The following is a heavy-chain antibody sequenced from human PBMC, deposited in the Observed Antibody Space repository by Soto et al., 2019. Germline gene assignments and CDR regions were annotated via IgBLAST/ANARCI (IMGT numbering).Heavy chain of an antibody. J-gene: IGHJ4*02. Sequence: QVQLVQSGAELNKPGSSVNVSCAASGGTFKTYAINWVRQAPGQGLEWIGQIIPMYDSANYAQRCQGRVTISADKSTNIAYMELRGLKSEDTALYYCATWRTYSGSYCFDYWGQGTLVSVSS. CDR1: GGTFKTYA. D-gene: IGHD1-26*01. CDR3: ATWRTYSGSYCFDY. CDR2: IIPMYDSA. V-gene: IGHV1-69*06.